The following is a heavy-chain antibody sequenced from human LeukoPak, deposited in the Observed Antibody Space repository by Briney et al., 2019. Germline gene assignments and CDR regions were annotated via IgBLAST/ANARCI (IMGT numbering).Heavy chain of an antibody. CDR2: ISYDGSNK. CDR1: GFTFSSYG. V-gene: IGHV3-30*18. J-gene: IGHJ4*02. CDR3: AKGYHYGSAGYYTATSLDH. Sequence: GGSLRLSCAASGFTFSSYGMHWVRQAPGKGLEWVAVISYDGSNKYYADSVKGRFTISRDNSKNTLYLQMNSLRAEDTAVYYCAKGYHYGSAGYYTATSLDHWGQGTQVTVSS. D-gene: IGHD2-8*01.